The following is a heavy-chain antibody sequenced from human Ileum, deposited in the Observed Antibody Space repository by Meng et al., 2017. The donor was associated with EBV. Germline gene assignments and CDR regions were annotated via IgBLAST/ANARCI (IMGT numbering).Heavy chain of an antibody. V-gene: IGHV4-4*02. CDR1: GDSISSNNW. D-gene: IGHD3-16*01. CDR2: IHHSGTT. J-gene: IGHJ4*02. Sequence: QVELQEPGPGLGKPSGTLSLTCAVSGDSISSNNWWSWVRQSPGKGLEWIAEIHHSGTTTYNPSLKSRVTISVDKSENHFSLKLTSVTAADTAVYYCARGSDYVWGIWGQGTLVTVSS. CDR3: ARGSDYVWGI.